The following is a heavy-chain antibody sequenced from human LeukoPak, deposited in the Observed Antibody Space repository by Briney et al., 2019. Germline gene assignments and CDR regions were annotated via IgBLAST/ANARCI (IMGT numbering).Heavy chain of an antibody. CDR2: INHSGST. D-gene: IGHD5-24*01. J-gene: IGHJ5*02. CDR3: ARGLGDGYNSNWFDP. V-gene: IGHV4-34*01. Sequence: SETLSLTCAVYGGPFSGYYWSWIRQPPGKGLEWIGEINHSGSTNYNPSLKSRVTISVDTSKNQFSLKLSSVAAADTAVYYCARGLGDGYNSNWFDPWGQGTLVTVSS. CDR1: GGPFSGYY.